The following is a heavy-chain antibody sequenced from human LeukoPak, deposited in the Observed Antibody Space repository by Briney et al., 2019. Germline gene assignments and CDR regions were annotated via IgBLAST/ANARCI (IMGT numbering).Heavy chain of an antibody. V-gene: IGHV1-18*01. CDR3: ARVLGPIFGVVRYHVLDY. J-gene: IGHJ4*02. CDR2: ISAYNGNT. Sequence: ASVKVSCKASGYPFTSYGISWGRQAPGQGLEWMGWISAYNGNTNYAQKLQGRVTMTTDTSTSTAYMELRSLRSDDTAVYYCARVLGPIFGVVRYHVLDYWGQGTLVTVSS. CDR1: GYPFTSYG. D-gene: IGHD3-3*01.